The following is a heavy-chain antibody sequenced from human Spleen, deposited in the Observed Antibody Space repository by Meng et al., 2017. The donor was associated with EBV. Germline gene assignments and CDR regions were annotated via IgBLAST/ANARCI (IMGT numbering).Heavy chain of an antibody. Sequence: QGQLPESGPGWLKPSETPSLTCTVSGGSVRSASYYWTWIRQPPGKALEWIGYIHYSGNPNYNSSLKRRVTISVDMSKNQFSLRLSSVTAADTAVYYCARLFYYGSGRLKFDFWGQGTLVTVSS. V-gene: IGHV4-61*01. J-gene: IGHJ4*02. D-gene: IGHD3-10*01. CDR2: IHYSGNP. CDR1: GGSVRSASYY. CDR3: ARLFYYGSGRLKFDF.